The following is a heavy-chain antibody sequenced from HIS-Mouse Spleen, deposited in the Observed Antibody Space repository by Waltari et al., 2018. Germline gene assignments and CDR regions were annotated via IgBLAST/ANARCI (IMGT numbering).Heavy chain of an antibody. CDR1: GGSISSSSYY. D-gene: IGHD6-13*01. Sequence: QLQLQESGPGLVKPSETLSLTCTVSGGSISSSSYYWGWIRQPPGKGREWIGISDYRWSTYYNPSLKSRGTISVDTSKNQFSLKLSSVTAADTAVYYCAREIPYSSSWYDWYFDLWGRGTLVTVSS. CDR3: AREIPYSSSWYDWYFDL. CDR2: SDYRWST. V-gene: IGHV4-39*07. J-gene: IGHJ2*01.